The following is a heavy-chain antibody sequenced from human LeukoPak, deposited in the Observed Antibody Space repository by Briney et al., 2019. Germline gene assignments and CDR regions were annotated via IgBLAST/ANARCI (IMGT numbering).Heavy chain of an antibody. CDR1: AFTFSSYA. J-gene: IGHJ4*02. CDR3: AKDSSGWYYFDY. V-gene: IGHV3-23*01. Sequence: GGSLRLSCAASAFTFSSYAMSWVRQAPGKGLEWVSGISGSGGSTYYADSVKGRFTISRDNSKNMLYLQMNSLRAEDTAVYYCAKDSSGWYYFDYWGQGTLVTVS. D-gene: IGHD6-19*01. CDR2: ISGSGGST.